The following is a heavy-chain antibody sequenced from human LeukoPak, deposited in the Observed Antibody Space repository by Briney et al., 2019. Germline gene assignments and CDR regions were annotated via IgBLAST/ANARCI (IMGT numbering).Heavy chain of an antibody. CDR1: AFTFSSYA. CDR2: TSTSGGST. J-gene: IGHJ4*02. V-gene: IGHV3-23*01. CDR3: ATARGGY. Sequence: GGSLRLSCAASAFTFSSYAMSWVRQAPGKGLEWVSGTSTSGGSTYYADSVKGRFTISRDNSKNTLSLQMTSLGAEDTAVYYCATARGGYWGQGTLVTVSS. D-gene: IGHD2-15*01.